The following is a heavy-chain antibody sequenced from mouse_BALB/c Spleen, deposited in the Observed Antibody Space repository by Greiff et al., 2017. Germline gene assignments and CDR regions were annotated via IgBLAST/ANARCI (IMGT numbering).Heavy chain of an antibody. V-gene: IGHV5-12-2*01. Sequence: EVQRVESGGGLVQPGGSLKLSCAASGFTFSSYTMSWVRQTPEKRLEWVAYISNGGGSTYYPDTVKGRFTISRDNAKNTLYLQMSSLKSEDTAMYYCARRGYLWYFDVWGAGTTVTVSS. D-gene: IGHD2-3*01. CDR1: GFTFSSYT. CDR3: ARRGYLWYFDV. J-gene: IGHJ1*01. CDR2: ISNGGGST.